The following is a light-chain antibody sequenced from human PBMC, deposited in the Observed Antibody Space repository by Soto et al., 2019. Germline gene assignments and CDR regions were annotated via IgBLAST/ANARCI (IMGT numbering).Light chain of an antibody. V-gene: IGLV2-14*01. J-gene: IGLJ2*01. CDR3: SSYTRSTTLVV. Sequence: QSALTHPASVSGSPGQSITISCTGTSSDCGGYNYVSWYQQHPGKAPKLIIYDVSDRPSGVSNRFSGSKSGNTASLTISGLQAEDEADYYCSSYTRSTTLVVFGGGTKLTVL. CDR1: SSDCGGYNY. CDR2: DVS.